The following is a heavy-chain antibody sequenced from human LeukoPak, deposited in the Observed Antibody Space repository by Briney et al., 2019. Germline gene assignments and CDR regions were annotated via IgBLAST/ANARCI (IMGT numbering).Heavy chain of an antibody. CDR3: ARVSPIPYSSSWYNLFFDY. CDR1: GGSLSSYY. Sequence: SETLFLTCSVSGGSLSSYYWSWIRQPPGKGLEWIGYIYYSESTNYNPSLKSRVTISVDTSKNLFSLKLSSVTAADTAVYYCARVSPIPYSSSWYNLFFDYWGQGTLVTVSS. V-gene: IGHV4-59*01. D-gene: IGHD6-13*01. CDR2: IYYSEST. J-gene: IGHJ4*02.